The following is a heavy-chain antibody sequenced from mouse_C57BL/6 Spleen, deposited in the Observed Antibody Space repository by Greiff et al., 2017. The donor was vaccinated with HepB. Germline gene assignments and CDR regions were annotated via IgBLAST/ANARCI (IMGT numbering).Heavy chain of an antibody. CDR1: GYTINSYR. CDR2: IDPNSGGT. J-gene: IGHJ4*01. CDR3: ARSEVYYDYDEAMDN. V-gene: IGHV1-72*01. D-gene: IGHD2-4*01. Sequence: QVNLQQPGAKIVKPGASVKLAGKASGYTINSYRMHWVKQRPGRGLEWIGRIDPNSGGTKYNEKFKNKATLTVDKPSSTAYMQLSSLTSEDSAVYYCARSEVYYDYDEAMDNWGQGTSVTVSS.